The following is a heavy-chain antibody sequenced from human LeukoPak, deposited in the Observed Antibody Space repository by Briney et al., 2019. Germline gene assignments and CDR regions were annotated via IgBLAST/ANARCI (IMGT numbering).Heavy chain of an antibody. CDR3: AKDRYSYAFEYSDS. Sequence: GGSLRLSCAASGFTFSSYGMHWVRQAPGKGLDWGAVISNDGSKKYYADSVKGRFTISRDNSKNTLSLQVSSLRTEDTAVYYCAKDRYSYAFEYSDSWGQGTLVTVSS. J-gene: IGHJ4*02. V-gene: IGHV3-30*18. CDR1: GFTFSSYG. CDR2: ISNDGSKK. D-gene: IGHD5-18*01.